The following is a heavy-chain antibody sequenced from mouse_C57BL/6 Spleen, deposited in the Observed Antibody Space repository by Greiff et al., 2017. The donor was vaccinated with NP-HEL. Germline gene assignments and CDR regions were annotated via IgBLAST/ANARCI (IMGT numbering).Heavy chain of an antibody. CDR3: ARDPLYRYAMDY. Sequence: VQLQQSGPGLVKPSQSLSLTCSVTGYSITSGYYWNWIRQFPGNKLEWMGYISYDGSNNYNPSLKNRISITRDTSKNQFFLKLNSVTTEDTATYYCARDPLYRYAMDYWGQGTSVTVSS. CDR2: ISYDGSN. CDR1: GYSITSGYY. J-gene: IGHJ4*01. D-gene: IGHD5-1-1*01. V-gene: IGHV3-6*01.